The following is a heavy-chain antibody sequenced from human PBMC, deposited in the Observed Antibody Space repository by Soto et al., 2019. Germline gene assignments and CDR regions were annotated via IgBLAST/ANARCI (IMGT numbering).Heavy chain of an antibody. V-gene: IGHV4-34*01. D-gene: IGHD2-15*01. CDR3: ARGLGDIVVVVAASPGNWFDP. Sequence: SETLSLTCAVYGGSFSGYYWSWIRQPPGKGLEWFGEINHSGSTNYNPSLKSRVTISVDTSKNQFSLKLSSVTAADTAVYYCARGLGDIVVVVAASPGNWFDPWGQGTLVTVSS. J-gene: IGHJ5*02. CDR2: INHSGST. CDR1: GGSFSGYY.